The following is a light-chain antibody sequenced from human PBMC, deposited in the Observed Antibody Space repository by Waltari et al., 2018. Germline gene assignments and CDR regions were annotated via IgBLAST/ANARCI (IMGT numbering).Light chain of an antibody. CDR3: QQYGSSPLIT. V-gene: IGKV3-20*01. CDR2: DVS. Sequence: IVLTQSPDTLSLSPGQRATLSCRASQRLSSNHYAWYQQKPGQAPRLLIYDVSSRASGVPDRFSGSGSGTDFTLTISRLEPEXFALYSCQQYGSSPLITFGQGTRLEMK. J-gene: IGKJ5*01. CDR1: QRLSSNH.